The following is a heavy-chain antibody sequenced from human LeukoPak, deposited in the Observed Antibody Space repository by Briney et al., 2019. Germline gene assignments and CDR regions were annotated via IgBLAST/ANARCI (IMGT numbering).Heavy chain of an antibody. J-gene: IGHJ4*02. V-gene: IGHV4-59*01. CDR1: GGSISSYY. CDR2: IYYSGST. CDR3: ARVDYYDSSGYYFDY. D-gene: IGHD3-22*01. Sequence: SETLSLTCTVSGGSISSYYWSWIRQPPGKGLEWIGYIYYSGSTNYNPSLKSRVTISVDTSKNQFSLKLSSVTAADTAVYYCARVDYYDSSGYYFDYWGQGTLVTVSS.